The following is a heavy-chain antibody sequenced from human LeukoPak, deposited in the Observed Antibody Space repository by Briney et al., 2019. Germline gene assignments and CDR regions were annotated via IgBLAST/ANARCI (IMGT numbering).Heavy chain of an antibody. CDR2: ISGYNGYT. CDR1: GYIFTNYG. CDR3: ARDLTHRRNYDNSGYQIVPAF. D-gene: IGHD3-22*01. Sequence: ASVKVSCKASGYIFTNYGISWVRQAPGQGLEWMGWISGYNGYTRDVQKLQDRVTMTTDTSTSTAYMELRSLRSDDTAVYYCARDLTHRRNYDNSGYQIVPAFWGQGTLVTVSS. J-gene: IGHJ4*02. V-gene: IGHV1-18*01.